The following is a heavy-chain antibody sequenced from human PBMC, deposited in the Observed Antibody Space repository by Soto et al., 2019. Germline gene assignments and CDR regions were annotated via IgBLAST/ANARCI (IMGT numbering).Heavy chain of an antibody. D-gene: IGHD1-26*01. J-gene: IGHJ4*02. CDR3: AREDMSGTYYFDY. CDR1: GAPVSSETHF. CDR2: MYYSGIT. Sequence: PSETLSLTCTVSGAPVSSETHFWTWIRQPPGKGLEWIGYMYYSGITNSNPALKSRVTLSVDRSRNQFSLSLNSVTAADTAVYYCAREDMSGTYYFDYWGRGTQVTAPQ. V-gene: IGHV4-61*01.